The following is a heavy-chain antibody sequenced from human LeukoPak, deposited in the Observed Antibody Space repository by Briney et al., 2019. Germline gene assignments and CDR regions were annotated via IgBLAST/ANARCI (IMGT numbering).Heavy chain of an antibody. D-gene: IGHD4-17*01. CDR2: IYSGGST. V-gene: IGHV3-66*01. Sequence: GGSLRLSCAASGFTVSSNYMSWVRQAPGKGLEWVSVIYSGGSTYYADSVKGRFTISRDNSKNTLYLQMNSLRAEDTAVYYCAALRSDGEIYAFDIWGQGTMVTVSS. CDR1: GFTVSSNY. CDR3: AALRSDGEIYAFDI. J-gene: IGHJ3*02.